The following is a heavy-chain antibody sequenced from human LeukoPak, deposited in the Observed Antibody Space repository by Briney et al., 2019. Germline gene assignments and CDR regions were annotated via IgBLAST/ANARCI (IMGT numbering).Heavy chain of an antibody. Sequence: ASVKVSCKVSGYTLTELSMHWVRQAPGKGLEWMGGFDPEDGETIYAQKFQGRVTMTEDTSTDTAYMELSSLRSEDTAVYYCASIVVVPAAIRYYYYGMDVWGQGTTVTVSS. D-gene: IGHD2-2*01. CDR1: GYTLTELS. J-gene: IGHJ6*02. CDR2: FDPEDGET. CDR3: ASIVVVPAAIRYYYYGMDV. V-gene: IGHV1-24*01.